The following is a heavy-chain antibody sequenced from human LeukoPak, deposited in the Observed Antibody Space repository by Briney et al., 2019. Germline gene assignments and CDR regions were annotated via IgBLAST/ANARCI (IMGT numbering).Heavy chain of an antibody. CDR2: IYQGEST. J-gene: IGHJ6*03. V-gene: IGHV4-39*01. D-gene: IGHD2-15*01. Sequence: KASETLSLTCAVSGGSVNSVTYYWAWVRQPPGKGLEWIGSIYQGESTYSNPSLESRVSMSVDTSKNQFSLRLTSVTAADTAVYYCARHEANCYYYYMDVWGEGTTVTVSS. CDR1: GGSVNSVTYY. CDR3: ARHEANCYYYYMDV.